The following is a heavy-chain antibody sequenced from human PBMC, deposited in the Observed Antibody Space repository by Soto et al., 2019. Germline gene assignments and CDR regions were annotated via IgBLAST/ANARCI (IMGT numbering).Heavy chain of an antibody. CDR3: TRRAAAAAVVPYGMDV. J-gene: IGHJ6*02. Sequence: GGSLRLSCAASGFTFSGSAMHWVRQASGKGLEWVGRIRSKANSYATAYAASVKGRFTISRDDSKNTAYLQMNSLKTEDTAVYYCTRRAAAAAVVPYGMDVWGQGTTVTVSS. D-gene: IGHD6-13*01. CDR2: IRSKANSYAT. V-gene: IGHV3-73*01. CDR1: GFTFSGSA.